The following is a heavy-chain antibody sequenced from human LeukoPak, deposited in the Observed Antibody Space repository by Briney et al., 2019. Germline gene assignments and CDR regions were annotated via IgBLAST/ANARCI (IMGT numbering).Heavy chain of an antibody. V-gene: IGHV4-34*01. J-gene: IGHJ3*02. CDR1: RGPFSGYH. CDR3: ARPIVEWELLGRAFDI. Sequence: SETLSLKCAVYRGPFSGYHWSWLRQPPGKGREWIGEINPSGSTNYNPSLESRVTISVDTSKNQFFLKLSSVTAADAAVYYCARPIVEWELLGRAFDIWGQGTMVTVSS. CDR2: INPSGST. D-gene: IGHD1-26*01.